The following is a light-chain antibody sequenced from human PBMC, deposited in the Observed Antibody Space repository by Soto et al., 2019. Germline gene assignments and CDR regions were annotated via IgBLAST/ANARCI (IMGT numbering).Light chain of an antibody. Sequence: QSALTQPPSASGSPGQSVTISCTGTSGDIGGYNYVSWFQQYPGKAPKLMIFEVDKRPSGVPDRFSGSKSGNTASLTVSGLRADDEADYYCASYAGSDNYVFGTGTKVTV. V-gene: IGLV2-8*01. CDR1: SGDIGGYNY. CDR3: ASYAGSDNYV. CDR2: EVD. J-gene: IGLJ1*01.